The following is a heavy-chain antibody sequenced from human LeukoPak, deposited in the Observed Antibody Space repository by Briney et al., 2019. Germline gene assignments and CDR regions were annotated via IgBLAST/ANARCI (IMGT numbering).Heavy chain of an antibody. CDR3: AKGDSGWPFDY. Sequence: GGSLRLSCEASGFTFSSFGMHWVRQAPGKGLEWVAFIRRDGDVIYYADSVKGRFTISRDNSKNTLYLQMNSLRAEDTAVYYCAKGDSGWPFDYWGQGTLVTVSS. CDR2: IRRDGDVI. V-gene: IGHV3-30*02. J-gene: IGHJ4*02. D-gene: IGHD6-19*01. CDR1: GFTFSSFG.